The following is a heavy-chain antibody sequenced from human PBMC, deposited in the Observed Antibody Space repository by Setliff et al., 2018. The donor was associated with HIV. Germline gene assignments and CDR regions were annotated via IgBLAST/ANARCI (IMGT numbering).Heavy chain of an antibody. D-gene: IGHD2-2*01. CDR1: GYTFTSDY. Sequence: ASVKVSCKASGYTFTSDYIHWVRQAPGQGLEWMGGIIPISGTVNYAQKFWGRVTITTHESTSTAYMELSSLRSEDTAVYYCARDFGGYCSSMSCPGLFDPWGQGTLVTSPQ. V-gene: IGHV1-69*05. CDR2: IIPISGTV. J-gene: IGHJ5*02. CDR3: ARDFGGYCSSMSCPGLFDP.